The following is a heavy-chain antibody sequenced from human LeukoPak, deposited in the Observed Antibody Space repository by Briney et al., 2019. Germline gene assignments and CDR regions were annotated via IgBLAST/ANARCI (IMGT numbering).Heavy chain of an antibody. CDR2: MNPNSGNT. CDR1: GYIFTSYD. CDR3: ARGGNRVSYYESSGYVDY. V-gene: IGHV1-8*01. J-gene: IGHJ4*02. Sequence: ASVKVSCKASGYIFTSYDINWVRQATGQGLEWMGWMNPNSGNTGYAQKFQGRVTMTRNTSISTAYMELSSLRSEDTAVYYCARGGNRVSYYESSGYVDYWGQGTLVTASS. D-gene: IGHD3-22*01.